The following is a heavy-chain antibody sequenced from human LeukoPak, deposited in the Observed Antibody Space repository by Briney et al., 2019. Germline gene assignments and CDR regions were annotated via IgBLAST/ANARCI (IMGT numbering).Heavy chain of an antibody. CDR3: AREEGLGTAMIRGAFDI. CDR2: ISYDGSNK. D-gene: IGHD5-18*01. Sequence: PGGSLRLSCAASGFTFSSYAMHWVRQAPGKGLEWVAVISYDGSNKYYADSVKGRFTISRDNSKNSLYLQMNSLRAEDTAVYYCAREEGLGTAMIRGAFDIWGQGTMVTVSS. V-gene: IGHV3-30-3*01. CDR1: GFTFSSYA. J-gene: IGHJ3*02.